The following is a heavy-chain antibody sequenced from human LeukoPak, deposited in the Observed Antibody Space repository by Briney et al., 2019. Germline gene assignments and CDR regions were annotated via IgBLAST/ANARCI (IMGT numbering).Heavy chain of an antibody. V-gene: IGHV4-59*01. J-gene: IGHJ4*02. CDR2: IYYSGST. Sequence: SETLSPTCTVSGGSISSYYWSWIRQPPGKGLEWIGYIYYSGSTNFNPSLKSRVTISVDTSKNQFSLKLSSVTAADTAVYYCARVYYDSSGYLYYFDYWGQGTLVTVSS. CDR3: ARVYYDSSGYLYYFDY. D-gene: IGHD3-22*01. CDR1: GGSISSYY.